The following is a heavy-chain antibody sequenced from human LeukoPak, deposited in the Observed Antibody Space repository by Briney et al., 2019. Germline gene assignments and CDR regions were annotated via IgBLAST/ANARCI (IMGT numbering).Heavy chain of an antibody. CDR2: INTNTGNP. J-gene: IGHJ6*02. Sequence: ASVKVSCKASGYTFTSYAMNWVRQAPGQGLEWMGWINTNTGNPTYAQGFTGRFVFSLDTSVSTAYLQISSLKAEDTAVYYCARDRSSSWSPNYYYYGMDVWGQGTTVTVSS. V-gene: IGHV7-4-1*02. CDR3: ARDRSSSWSPNYYYYGMDV. D-gene: IGHD6-13*01. CDR1: GYTFTSYA.